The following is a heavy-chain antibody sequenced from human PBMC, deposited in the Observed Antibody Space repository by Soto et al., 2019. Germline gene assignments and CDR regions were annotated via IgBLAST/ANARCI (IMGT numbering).Heavy chain of an antibody. CDR1: GFTFSSYA. CDR2: ISYDGSNK. D-gene: IGHD2-2*01. CDR3: AITSGLDY. J-gene: IGHJ4*02. V-gene: IGHV3-30-3*01. Sequence: QVQLVESGGGVVQPGRSLRLSCAASGFTFSSYAMHWVRQAPGKGLEWVAVISYDGSNKYYADSVKGRFTISRDNSKNTLYLQMNSLRAEDTAVYYCAITSGLDYWGQGTLVTVSS.